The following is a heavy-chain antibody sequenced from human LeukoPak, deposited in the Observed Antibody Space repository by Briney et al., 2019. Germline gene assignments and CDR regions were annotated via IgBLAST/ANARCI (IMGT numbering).Heavy chain of an antibody. J-gene: IGHJ4*02. V-gene: IGHV3-66*02. Sequence: GGSLRLSCAASGINVSSNYMTWIRQAPGKGLEWVSLIYGGDAAYYAESVRGRLMISRDNLKNTLFLQMNSLRVEDTAVYYCVTSTGQQFIPYDYWGQGTHVTVSS. CDR3: VTSTGQQFIPYDY. CDR1: GINVSSNY. CDR2: IYGGDAA. D-gene: IGHD6-13*01.